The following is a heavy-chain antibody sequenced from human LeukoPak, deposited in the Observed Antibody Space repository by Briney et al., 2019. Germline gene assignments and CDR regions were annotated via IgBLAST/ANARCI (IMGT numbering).Heavy chain of an antibody. CDR1: GGSITSYY. J-gene: IGHJ4*02. D-gene: IGHD6-13*01. V-gene: IGHV4-4*07. CDR2: IYTTGST. Sequence: SETLSLTCTVSGGSITSYYWSWIRQPAGKGLEWIGRIYTTGSTKYNPSLKSRVTMSVDTSKNQFSLNLTSVTAADTAVYYCARGGVAAAQYWGQGTLVTVSS. CDR3: ARGGVAAAQY.